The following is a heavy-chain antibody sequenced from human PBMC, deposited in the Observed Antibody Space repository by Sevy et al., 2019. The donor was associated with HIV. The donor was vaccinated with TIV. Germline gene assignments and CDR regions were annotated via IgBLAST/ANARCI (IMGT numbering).Heavy chain of an antibody. CDR2: IKQDGSEK. D-gene: IGHD5-12*01. J-gene: IGHJ4*02. Sequence: GGSLRLSCAASGFTFSSYWMNWVRQAPGKGLEWVANIKQDGSEKYYVDSVKGRFTFSRDNAKNSLYLQMNSLRAEDTAVYYCAREVEMATTYFDYWGQGTLVTVSS. V-gene: IGHV3-7*01. CDR1: GFTFSSYW. CDR3: AREVEMATTYFDY.